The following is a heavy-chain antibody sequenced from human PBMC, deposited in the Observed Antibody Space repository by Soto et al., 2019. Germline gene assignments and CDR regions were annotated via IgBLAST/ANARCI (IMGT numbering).Heavy chain of an antibody. D-gene: IGHD3-16*01. V-gene: IGHV3-23*01. CDR2: ISGSGGRT. CDR1: VFPCSSYA. CDR3: AKGGYYSLFDI. J-gene: IGHJ3*02. Sequence: GSLRLSCVASVFPCSSYAMSWVRQTPGKGLEWVSGISGSGGRTYYADSVKGRFTISRDNSNNTLSLQMHILRVEDTAVYFCAKGGYYSLFDIWGQGTVVTVSS.